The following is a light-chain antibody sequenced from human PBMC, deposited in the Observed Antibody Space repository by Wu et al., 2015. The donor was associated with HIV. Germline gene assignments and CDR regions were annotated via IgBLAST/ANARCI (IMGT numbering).Light chain of an antibody. V-gene: IGKV1-5*03. Sequence: DIQMTQSPSSLSASVGDRVTITCRASQSITSWLAWYQQKLGKAPKLLIYKAFSLESGVPSRLSGSGSGTEFTLTISSLQPEDFATYYCLQDYNYPRTFGQGTKVEIK. CDR3: LQDYNYPRT. CDR1: QSITSW. CDR2: KAF. J-gene: IGKJ1*01.